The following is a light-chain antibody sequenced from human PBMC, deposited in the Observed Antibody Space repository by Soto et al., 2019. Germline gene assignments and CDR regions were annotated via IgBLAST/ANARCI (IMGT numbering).Light chain of an antibody. V-gene: IGLV2-14*03. CDR2: DVS. CDR3: SSYTSSSTLSTYV. Sequence: SVLTKPAYVSGSPGQSITISCTGTSSDVGGYNYVSWYQHHPGKAPKLMIYDVSNRPSGVSNRFSGSKSGNTASLIISGLQAEDEADYYCSSYTSSSTLSTYVFGTGTKVTVL. CDR1: SSDVGGYNY. J-gene: IGLJ1*01.